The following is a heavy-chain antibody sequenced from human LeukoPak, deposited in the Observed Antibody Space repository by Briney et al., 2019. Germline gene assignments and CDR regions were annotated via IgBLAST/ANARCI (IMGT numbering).Heavy chain of an antibody. CDR3: ARDLIAVRPGWFDP. J-gene: IGHJ5*02. V-gene: IGHV1-18*03. CDR2: ISAYNGNT. Sequence: ASVKVSCKASGYTFTTYGITWVRQAPGQGLEWMGWISAYNGNTSYAQKFQGRVTMTTDTSASTAYMELRSLRSDDMAVYYCARDLIAVRPGWFDPWGQGTLVTVSS. D-gene: IGHD6-6*01. CDR1: GYTFTTYG.